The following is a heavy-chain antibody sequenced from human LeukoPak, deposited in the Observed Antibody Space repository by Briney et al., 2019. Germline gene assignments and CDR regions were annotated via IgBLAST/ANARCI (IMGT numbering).Heavy chain of an antibody. J-gene: IGHJ4*02. Sequence: PGGSLRLSCAGSGFTFSSYEMNWVPQAPGKGLEWVSYISTSSSTIYYADSVKGRFTISRDNARNSLYLQMNSLRAEDTVVYYCAKGYGDYDYWGQGTLVTVSS. CDR1: GFTFSSYE. D-gene: IGHD4-17*01. CDR3: AKGYGDYDY. CDR2: ISTSSSTI. V-gene: IGHV3-48*03.